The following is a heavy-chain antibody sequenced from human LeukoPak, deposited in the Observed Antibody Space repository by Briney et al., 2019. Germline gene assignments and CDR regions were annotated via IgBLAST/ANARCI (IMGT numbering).Heavy chain of an antibody. D-gene: IGHD2-15*01. J-gene: IGHJ3*02. V-gene: IGHV3-23*01. Sequence: GGSLRLSCAASGFTFSSYAMSWVRQAPGKGLEWVSAISGSGGSTYYADSVKGRFTISRDNSKNTLYLQMDSLRAEGTAVYYCAKDLESCATTPHCPNDAFDIWGQGTMVTVSS. CDR2: ISGSGGST. CDR3: AKDLESCATTPHCPNDAFDI. CDR1: GFTFSSYA.